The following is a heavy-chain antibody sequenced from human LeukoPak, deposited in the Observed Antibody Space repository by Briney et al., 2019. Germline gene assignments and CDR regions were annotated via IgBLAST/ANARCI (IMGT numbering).Heavy chain of an antibody. J-gene: IGHJ4*02. V-gene: IGHV3-23*01. CDR1: GFTFNNYA. D-gene: IGHD2-15*01. CDR3: ARRFCTDASCYGGDDY. Sequence: PGGSLRLSCAASGFTFNNYAMSWVRQAPGKGLEWVSTISAGGGTTYYADSVKGRFTISRDNSKNTLYLQMNSLRAEDTAVYYCARRFCTDASCYGGDDYWGQGTLVTVSS. CDR2: ISAGGGTT.